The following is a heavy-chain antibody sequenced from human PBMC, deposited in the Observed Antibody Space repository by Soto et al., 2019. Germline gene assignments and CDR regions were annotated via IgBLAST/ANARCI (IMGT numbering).Heavy chain of an antibody. CDR2: ISSSGGNT. V-gene: IGHV3-23*04. CDR3: AKDRARQLVLRDYYYYGMDA. CDR1: GFSFSNYV. Sequence: DVQLVESGGGLIQPGGSLRVSCAASGFSFSNYVMSWVRQAPGKGLEWVSGISSSGGNTYYADSVKGRFTISRDNSKNTVSLQMNSLRAEDTAVYYCAKDRARQLVLRDYYYYGMDAWGQGTTVTVSS. D-gene: IGHD6-6*01. J-gene: IGHJ6*02.